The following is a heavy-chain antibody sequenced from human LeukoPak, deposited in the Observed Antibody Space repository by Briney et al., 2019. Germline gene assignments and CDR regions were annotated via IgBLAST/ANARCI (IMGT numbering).Heavy chain of an antibody. CDR1: GGSFSGYY. CDR3: ARGRGSSGMPDY. CDR2: INHSGST. J-gene: IGHJ4*02. Sequence: SETLSLTCAVYGGSFSGYYWSWIRQPPGKGLEWSGEINHSGSTNYNPSLKSRVTISVDTSKNQFSLKLSSVTAADTAVYYCARGRGSSGMPDYWGQGTLVTVSS. D-gene: IGHD6-19*01. V-gene: IGHV4-34*01.